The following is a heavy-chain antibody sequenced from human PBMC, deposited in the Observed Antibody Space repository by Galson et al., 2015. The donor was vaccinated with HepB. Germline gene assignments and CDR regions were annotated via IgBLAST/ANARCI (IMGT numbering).Heavy chain of an antibody. CDR1: GFTFSSDA. V-gene: IGHV3-30*01. Sequence: SLRLSCAASGFTFSSDALHWVRQAPGQGLEWVALISYDGHNKYYADSVKGRFTISRDNSKNMLYLQMNSLRAEDTAVYYCVKEGCSTNCWYDYWGQGTLVTVSS. CDR3: VKEGCSTNCWYDY. J-gene: IGHJ4*02. CDR2: ISYDGHNK. D-gene: IGHD2-2*01.